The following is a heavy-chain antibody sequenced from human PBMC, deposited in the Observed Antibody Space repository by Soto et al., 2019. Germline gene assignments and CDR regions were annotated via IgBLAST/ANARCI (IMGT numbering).Heavy chain of an antibody. J-gene: IGHJ6*02. D-gene: IGHD4-17*01. CDR3: ARADRTMVTSYSLDV. Sequence: SETLSLACAVYGGSFSGYYLTWIRQPPGKGLEWIVEINHSGTIDFNPSLKSRLTISLDTSKKHFSLKWSSVPDADTAAYYCARADRTMVTSYSLDVWGPGTTVTVSS. V-gene: IGHV4-34*01. CDR2: INHSGTI. CDR1: GGSFSGYY.